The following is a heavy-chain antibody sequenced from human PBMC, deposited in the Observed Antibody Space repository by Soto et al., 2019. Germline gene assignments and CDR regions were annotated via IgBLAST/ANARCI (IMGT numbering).Heavy chain of an antibody. CDR2: IIGGDGDK. D-gene: IGHD3-9*01. V-gene: IGHV3-23*01. Sequence: GGSLRLSCAASGFTFRTFTMNWVRQAPGKGLEWVSGIIGGDGDKFYSDSVKGRFTISRDNSKDMLFLQMSSLRVYDTAVYYCAKDRDPDGIWTFDSWGQGTLVTVSS. CDR3: AKDRDPDGIWTFDS. J-gene: IGHJ5*01. CDR1: GFTFRTFT.